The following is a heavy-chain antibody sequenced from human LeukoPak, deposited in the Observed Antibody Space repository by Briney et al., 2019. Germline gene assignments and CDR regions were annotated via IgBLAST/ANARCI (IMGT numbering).Heavy chain of an antibody. CDR1: GFTFSSYS. V-gene: IGHV3-21*01. J-gene: IGHJ4*02. CDR3: ARAPYGSGSYYSDY. CDR2: ISSSSSYI. D-gene: IGHD3-10*01. Sequence: AGGSLRLSCAASGFTFSSYSMNWVRQAPGKGLEWVSSISSSSSYIYYADSVKGRFTISRDNAKNSLYLQMNSLRAEDTAVYYCARAPYGSGSYYSDYWGQGTLVTVSS.